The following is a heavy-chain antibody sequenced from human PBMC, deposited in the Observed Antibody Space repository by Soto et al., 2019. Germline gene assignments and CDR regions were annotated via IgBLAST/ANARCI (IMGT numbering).Heavy chain of an antibody. CDR2: IIPIFGTA. J-gene: IGHJ6*02. D-gene: IGHD6-6*01. CDR3: ARGEVAARHKGYYGMDV. CDR1: GGTFSSYA. Sequence: QVPLVQSGAEVKKPGSSVKVSCKASGGTFSSYAISWVRQAPGQGLEWMGGIIPIFGTANYAQKFQGRVTITADESTSTAYMELSSLRSEDTAVYYCARGEVAARHKGYYGMDVWGQGTTVTVSS. V-gene: IGHV1-69*12.